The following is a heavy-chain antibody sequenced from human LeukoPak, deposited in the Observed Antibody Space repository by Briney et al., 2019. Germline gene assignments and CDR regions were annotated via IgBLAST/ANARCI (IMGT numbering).Heavy chain of an antibody. Sequence: PSEALSLTCTVSGGSISSGDYYWSWIRQPPGKGLEWIGEINHSGSTNYNPSLKSRVTISVDTSKNQFSLKLSSVTAADTAVYYCARRRGPYSGSYYYWGQGTLVTVSS. CDR3: ARRRGPYSGSYYY. V-gene: IGHV4-39*07. CDR2: INHSGST. CDR1: GGSISSGDYY. D-gene: IGHD1-26*01. J-gene: IGHJ4*02.